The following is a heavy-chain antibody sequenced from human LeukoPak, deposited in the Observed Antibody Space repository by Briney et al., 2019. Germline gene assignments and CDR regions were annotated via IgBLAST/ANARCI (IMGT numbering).Heavy chain of an antibody. CDR1: GFSLSGSA. CDR2: IRSKANSYAT. D-gene: IGHD5-18*01. J-gene: IGHJ4*02. Sequence: GGCLKLSCAASGFSLSGSAMHWVRHASGKGLEWVGRIRSKANSYATTYAAWVKGRSTTDRDDSKNTAYLQMNSLRTEDTVVYSCTVGYSCGLWGEGTLGTVSS. V-gene: IGHV3-73*01. CDR3: TVGYSCGL.